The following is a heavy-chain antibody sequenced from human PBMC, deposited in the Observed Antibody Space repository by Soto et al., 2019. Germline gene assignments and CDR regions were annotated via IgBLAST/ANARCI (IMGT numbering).Heavy chain of an antibody. D-gene: IGHD6-19*01. J-gene: IGHJ5*01. CDR3: ARRSGSGWSDS. CDR2: IFPGDSDT. Sequence: GDSLKISCKGSGYRFTRYWIGCVRQMPGKGLEWMGLIFPGDSDTRYSPSFQGQVTMSADKSISTAYLQWSSLKASDTAMYYCARRSGSGWSDSWGQGTLVTV. CDR1: GYRFTRYW. V-gene: IGHV5-51*01.